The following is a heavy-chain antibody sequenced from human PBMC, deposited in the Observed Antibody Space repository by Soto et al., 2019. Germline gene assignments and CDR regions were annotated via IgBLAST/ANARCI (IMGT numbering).Heavy chain of an antibody. Sequence: SETLSLTCAVYGGSFRGYYWSWIRQPPGKGLEWIGEINHSGSTNYNPSLKSRVTISVDTSKNQFSLKLSSVTAADTAVYYCARVSVITIFGVVNGDFDYWGQGTLVTVSS. V-gene: IGHV4-34*01. CDR3: ARVSVITIFGVVNGDFDY. CDR1: GGSFRGYY. D-gene: IGHD3-3*01. CDR2: INHSGST. J-gene: IGHJ4*02.